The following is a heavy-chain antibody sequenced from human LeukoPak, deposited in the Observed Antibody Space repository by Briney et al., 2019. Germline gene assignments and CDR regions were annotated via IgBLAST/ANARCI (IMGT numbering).Heavy chain of an antibody. J-gene: IGHJ4*02. CDR1: GGSISSGDYY. Sequence: SETLSLTCTVSGGSISSGDYYWLWLRHPPGKALEWIVYIYYSGSTYYNQSLKSRVNISVDTSKNQFSLKLSSVTAADTAVYYCARGGSYDFWSGYYPGYYFDYWGQGTLVTVSS. CDR3: ARGGSYDFWSGYYPGYYFDY. D-gene: IGHD3-3*01. CDR2: IYYSGST. V-gene: IGHV4-30-4*01.